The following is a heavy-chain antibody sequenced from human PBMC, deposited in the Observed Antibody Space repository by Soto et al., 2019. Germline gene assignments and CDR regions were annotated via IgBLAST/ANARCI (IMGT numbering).Heavy chain of an antibody. CDR3: ARPYYDGSGRHNNDDPYYMHV. V-gene: IGHV3-48*01. Sequence: EVQLVESGGGLVQPGGSLSLSCAASGFTFSSYSMNWVRQAPGKGMEWVSYISSSSSTIYYADSVKGRFTISRDNGKNSPYLQMESLRAENTAVYYCARPYYDGSGRHNNDDPYYMHVWGKGTTVTV. CDR2: ISSSSSTI. J-gene: IGHJ6*03. D-gene: IGHD3-10*01. CDR1: GFTFSSYS.